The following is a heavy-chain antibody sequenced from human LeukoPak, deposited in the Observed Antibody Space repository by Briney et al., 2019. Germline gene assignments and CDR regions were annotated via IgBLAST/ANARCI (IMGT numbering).Heavy chain of an antibody. CDR1: GGTFSSYA. J-gene: IGHJ3*02. D-gene: IGHD4-17*01. CDR2: IIPIFGTA. CDR3: ARGSVPYDAFDI. Sequence: VASVKVSCKASGGTFSSYAISWVRQAPGQGLEWMGGIIPIFGTANYAQKFQGRVTITADESTSTAYMELSSLRSEDTAVYYCARGSVPYDAFDIWGQGTMVTVSS. V-gene: IGHV1-69*01.